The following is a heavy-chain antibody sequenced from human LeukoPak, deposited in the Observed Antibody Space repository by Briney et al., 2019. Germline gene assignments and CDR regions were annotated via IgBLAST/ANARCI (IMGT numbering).Heavy chain of an antibody. V-gene: IGHV3-21*01. Sequence: GGSLRLSCAASGFTFSSYGMHWVRQAPGKGLEWVASISSSSYYIYYSDSLKGRFTISRDNAKNSLYLQMNSLRVEDTALYYCARVMYSKSYRWFDPWGQGTLVTVSS. D-gene: IGHD1-26*01. CDR3: ARVMYSKSYRWFDP. J-gene: IGHJ5*02. CDR1: GFTFSSYG. CDR2: ISSSSYYI.